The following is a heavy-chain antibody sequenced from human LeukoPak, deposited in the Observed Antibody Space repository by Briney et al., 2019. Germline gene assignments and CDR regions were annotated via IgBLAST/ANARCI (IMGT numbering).Heavy chain of an antibody. J-gene: IGHJ2*01. V-gene: IGHV3-48*04. D-gene: IGHD5-24*01. CDR1: GFTFSSYS. CDR2: ISSSSSTI. Sequence: GGSLRLSCAASGFTFSSYSMNWVRQAPGKGLEWVSYISSSSSTIYYADSVKGRFTISRDNAKNSLYLQMNSMRAEDTAVYYCARGRDGYNDYWYFDLWGRGTLVTVSS. CDR3: ARGRDGYNDYWYFDL.